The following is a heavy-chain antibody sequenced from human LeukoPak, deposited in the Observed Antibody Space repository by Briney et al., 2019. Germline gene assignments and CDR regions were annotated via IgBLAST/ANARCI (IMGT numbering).Heavy chain of an antibody. V-gene: IGHV4-34*01. D-gene: IGHD6-6*01. Sequence: PSETLSLTCAVYGGSFSGYYWSWIRQPPGKGLEWIGEINHSGSTNYNPSLKSRVTISVDTSKNQFSLKLSSVTAADTAVYYCARGTGREYSSSSRSSYYFDYWGQGTLVTVSS. J-gene: IGHJ4*02. CDR1: GGSFSGYY. CDR3: ARGTGREYSSSSRSSYYFDY. CDR2: INHSGST.